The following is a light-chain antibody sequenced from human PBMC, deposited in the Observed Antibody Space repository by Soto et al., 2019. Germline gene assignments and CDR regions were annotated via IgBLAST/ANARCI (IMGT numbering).Light chain of an antibody. CDR2: GAS. CDR1: QSINSE. V-gene: IGKV3-15*01. Sequence: EIVMTQSPATLSLSPGERAALSCRASQSINSELAWYQQKPGQPPWLLIYGASTSATGVPARFTGSESGSEFTLTISGLQSEDFAVYYCQQGHNWPLTFGQGTRLEI. J-gene: IGKJ2*01. CDR3: QQGHNWPLT.